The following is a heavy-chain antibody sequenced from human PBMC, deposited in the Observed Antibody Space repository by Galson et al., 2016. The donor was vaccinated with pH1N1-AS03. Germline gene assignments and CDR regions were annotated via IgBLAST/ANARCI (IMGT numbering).Heavy chain of an antibody. V-gene: IGHV1-18*01. D-gene: IGHD3-3*01. CDR1: GYTFTTYG. Sequence: SVKVSCKASGYTFTTYGISWVRQAPGQGLEWMGWISAYYGDTHFAHKFQERVTLTRDTSTATAYMELRNLRSDDTAVYLCVRESEISGVVFFNYWGQGTLVTASS. J-gene: IGHJ4*02. CDR3: VRESEISGVVFFNY. CDR2: ISAYYGDT.